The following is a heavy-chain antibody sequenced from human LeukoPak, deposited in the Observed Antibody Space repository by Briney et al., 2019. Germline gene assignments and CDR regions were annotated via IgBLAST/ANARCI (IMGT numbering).Heavy chain of an antibody. J-gene: IGHJ4*02. CDR3: ARSSGHIDY. D-gene: IGHD6-19*01. Sequence: KLPQTLSLTCAISGDSVSSKGAAWNWIRQSPSRGLEWLGRTYYRSKWYNGYAVSVKSRITINPDTSKNKFSLQLNSVTPEDTAVYYCARSSGHIDYWGQGTLVTVSS. V-gene: IGHV6-1*01. CDR2: TYYRSKWYN. CDR1: GDSVSSKGAA.